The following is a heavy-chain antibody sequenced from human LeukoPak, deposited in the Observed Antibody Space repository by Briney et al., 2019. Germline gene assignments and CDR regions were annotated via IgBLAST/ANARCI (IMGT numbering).Heavy chain of an antibody. CDR2: IYTSGRT. Sequence: PSETLSPTCTVSGGTISSYYWSWIRQPAGKGLEWIGRIYTSGRTNYNPSLMSRVTISVDTSKNQSPLKLSKRPTADTAVYYCARVMLSGGYYYFDGWFDPWRRGTLVTVSS. J-gene: IGHJ5*02. D-gene: IGHD3-22*01. CDR1: GGTISSYY. CDR3: ARVMLSGGYYYFDGWFDP. V-gene: IGHV4-4*07.